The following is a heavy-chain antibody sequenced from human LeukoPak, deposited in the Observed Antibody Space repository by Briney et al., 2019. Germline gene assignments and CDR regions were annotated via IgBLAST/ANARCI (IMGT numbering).Heavy chain of an antibody. CDR3: ARLDFRSGYPQY. CDR2: IKQDGSEK. V-gene: IGHV3-7*01. CDR1: GLTFSDYW. J-gene: IGHJ4*02. D-gene: IGHD3-3*01. Sequence: GGSLRLSCAASGLTFSDYWMSWVRQAPGKGLEWVANIKQDGSEKKYVDSVRDRFTISRDNAKNSLSLQMNSLRGEDRAVYYCARLDFRSGYPQYWGEGTLVTVSS.